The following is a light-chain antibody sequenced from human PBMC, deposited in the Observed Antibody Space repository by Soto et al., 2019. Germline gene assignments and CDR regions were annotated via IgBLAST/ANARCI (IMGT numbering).Light chain of an antibody. CDR2: KAS. CDR3: QQYNGYGR. V-gene: IGKV1-5*03. CDR1: QSISSW. Sequence: DIQMTQSPSSLSASVGDTVTITCRASQSISSWLAWYQQKPGKAPKLLIYKASSLESGVPSRFSGSGSGTEFTLTINSLEPDDFATYYCQQYNGYGRFGQGTKVDIK. J-gene: IGKJ1*01.